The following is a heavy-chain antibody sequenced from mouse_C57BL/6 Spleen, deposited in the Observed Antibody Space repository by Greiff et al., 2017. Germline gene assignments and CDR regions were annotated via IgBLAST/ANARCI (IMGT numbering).Heavy chain of an antibody. CDR3: ARGGRYFDV. Sequence: QFQLQQPGAELVMPGASVKLSCKASGYTFTSYWMHWVKQRPGQGLEWIGEIDPSDSYTNYNQKFKGKSTLTVDKSSSTAYMQLSSLTSEDSAVYYCARGGRYFDVWGTGTTVTVSS. CDR1: GYTFTSYW. J-gene: IGHJ1*03. V-gene: IGHV1-69*01. CDR2: IDPSDSYT.